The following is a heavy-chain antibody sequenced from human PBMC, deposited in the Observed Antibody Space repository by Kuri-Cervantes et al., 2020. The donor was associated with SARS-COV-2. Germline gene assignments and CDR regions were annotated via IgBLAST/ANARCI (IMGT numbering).Heavy chain of an antibody. V-gene: IGHV3-15*01. Sequence: GESLKISCAASGFSFSHAWMSWVRQAPGKGLEWVGRLKSKTDGGTTDYAAPVKGRFTISRDDSKNTLYLQMNSLKTEDTAVYYCTTYGFHDGFDIWGQGTMV. CDR2: LKSKTDGGTT. CDR1: GFSFSHAW. CDR3: TTYGFHDGFDI. J-gene: IGHJ3*02. D-gene: IGHD4-17*01.